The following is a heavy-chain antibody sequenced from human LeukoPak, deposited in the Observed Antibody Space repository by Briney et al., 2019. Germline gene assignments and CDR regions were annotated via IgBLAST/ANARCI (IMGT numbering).Heavy chain of an antibody. Sequence: ASVKVSCKASGGTFSSYAISWVRQAPGQGLEWMGRIIPILGIANYAQKFQGRVTMTRDTSTSTVYMELSSLRSEDTAVYYCARGGYSSSPIDYWGQGTLVTVSS. D-gene: IGHD6-6*01. CDR3: ARGGYSSSPIDY. CDR2: IIPILGIA. CDR1: GGTFSSYA. J-gene: IGHJ4*02. V-gene: IGHV1-69*04.